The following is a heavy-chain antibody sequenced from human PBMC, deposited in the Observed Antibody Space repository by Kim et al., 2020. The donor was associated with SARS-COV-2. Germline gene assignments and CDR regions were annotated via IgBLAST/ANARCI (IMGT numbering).Heavy chain of an antibody. J-gene: IGHJ4*02. CDR3: AKAGQRLVWCYFDY. D-gene: IGHD6-13*01. Sequence: YADSVKGRFTISRDNSKNTLYLQINTVRAEDTALYYCAKAGQRLVWCYFDYWGQGTLVTVSS. V-gene: IGHV3-23*01.